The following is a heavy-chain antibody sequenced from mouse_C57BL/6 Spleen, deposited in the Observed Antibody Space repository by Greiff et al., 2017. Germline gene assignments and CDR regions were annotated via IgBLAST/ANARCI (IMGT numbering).Heavy chain of an antibody. V-gene: IGHV1-63*01. Sequence: QVQLQQSGAELVRPGTSVKMSCKASGYTFTNYWIGWAKQRPGHGLEWIGDIYPGGGYTNYNEKFKGKATLTADKSSSTAYMQFSSLTSEDSAIYYCARLGQDYAMDYWGQGTSVTVSS. CDR2: IYPGGGYT. J-gene: IGHJ4*01. D-gene: IGHD3-3*01. CDR3: ARLGQDYAMDY. CDR1: GYTFTNYW.